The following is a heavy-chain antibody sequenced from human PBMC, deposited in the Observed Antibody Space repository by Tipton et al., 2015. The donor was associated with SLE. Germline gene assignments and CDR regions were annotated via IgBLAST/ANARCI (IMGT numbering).Heavy chain of an antibody. CDR3: ARCPIFGVVRGSFDC. J-gene: IGHJ4*02. CDR1: GASLNDYY. CDR2: INHSGST. D-gene: IGHD3-3*01. Sequence: TLSLTCAVYGASLNDYYWTWIRQPPGKGLEWIGDINHSGSTDCNPSLKSRVTMSVDTSKNQFSLNLTSVTAADTALYYCARCPIFGVVRGSFDCSAQGTLITVPS. V-gene: IGHV4-34*01.